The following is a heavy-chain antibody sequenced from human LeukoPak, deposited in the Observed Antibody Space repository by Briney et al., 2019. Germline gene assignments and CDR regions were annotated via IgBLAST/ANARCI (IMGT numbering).Heavy chain of an antibody. CDR3: ARGVTAMVAFDY. Sequence: PSETLSLTCTVSGGSISSSSYYWGWIRQPPGKGLEWIGSIYYSGSTYYNPSLKSRVTISVDTSKNQFSLKLSSVTAADTAVYYCARGVTAMVAFDYWGQGTLVTVSS. D-gene: IGHD5-18*01. V-gene: IGHV4-39*07. J-gene: IGHJ4*02. CDR2: IYYSGST. CDR1: GGSISSSSYY.